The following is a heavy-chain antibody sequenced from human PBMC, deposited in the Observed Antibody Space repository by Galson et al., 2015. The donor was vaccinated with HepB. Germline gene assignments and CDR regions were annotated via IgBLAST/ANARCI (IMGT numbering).Heavy chain of an antibody. CDR3: ARDPLTGTTLDDVGYYYYYMDV. CDR2: ISYDGNNK. CDR1: GFTFSNYV. D-gene: IGHD1-20*01. J-gene: IGHJ6*03. V-gene: IGHV3-30*04. Sequence: SLRLSCAASGFTFSNYVMHWVRQAPGKGLEWVAVISYDGNNKYYAASVKGRFTISRDSSKNTLYLQMNSLRSEDTAVYYCARDPLTGTTLDDVGYYYYYMDVWGKGTTVTVSS.